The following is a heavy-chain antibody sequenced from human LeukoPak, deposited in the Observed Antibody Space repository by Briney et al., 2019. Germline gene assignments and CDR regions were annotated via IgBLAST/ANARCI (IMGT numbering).Heavy chain of an antibody. V-gene: IGHV3-53*01. CDR1: GFTFSSYW. CDR3: ARGGSYLSAFDI. CDR2: IYSGGST. J-gene: IGHJ3*02. Sequence: PGGSLRLSCAASGFTFSSYWMSWVRQAPEKGLEWVSIIYSGGSTFYADSVKGRFTISRDNSKNTLYLQMNSLRAEDTAVYYCARGGSYLSAFDIWGQGTMVTVSS. D-gene: IGHD1-26*01.